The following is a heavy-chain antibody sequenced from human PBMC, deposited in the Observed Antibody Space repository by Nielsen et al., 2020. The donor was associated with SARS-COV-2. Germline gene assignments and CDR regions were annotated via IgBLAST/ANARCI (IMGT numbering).Heavy chain of an antibody. Sequence: SETLSLTCAVYGGSFSGHYWSWIRQTPGKGLEWIEEITHAGTTNYNPSLQSRVTISLDTSKKQFSLRLSSLTAADTAVYYCAGTLTIFGVAPTLDYWGQGTLVTVSS. V-gene: IGHV4-34*01. CDR1: GGSFSGHY. J-gene: IGHJ4*02. CDR3: AGTLTIFGVAPTLDY. D-gene: IGHD3-3*02. CDR2: ITHAGTT.